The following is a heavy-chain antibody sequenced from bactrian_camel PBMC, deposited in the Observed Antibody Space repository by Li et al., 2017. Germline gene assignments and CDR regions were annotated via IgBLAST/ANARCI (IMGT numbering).Heavy chain of an antibody. CDR1: GYTYSGMC. CDR3: VDDCYGSRYYLARRTNV. CDR2: IDSKGIM. Sequence: HVQLVESGGGSVQAGGSLRLSCSASGYTYSGMCMAWFRQAPGKEREEVAHIDSKGIMTYAKSVEGRFTISHDYTKNAAYLQMTSLQPEDTAMYYCVDDCYGSRYYLARRTNVWGQGTQVTVS. V-gene: IGHV3S53*01. J-gene: IGHJ4*01. D-gene: IGHD6*01.